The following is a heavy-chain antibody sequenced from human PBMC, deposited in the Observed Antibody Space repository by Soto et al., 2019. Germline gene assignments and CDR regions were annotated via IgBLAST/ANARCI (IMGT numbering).Heavy chain of an antibody. CDR3: ARGGKLSRIDY. J-gene: IGHJ4*02. D-gene: IGHD3-16*01. CDR1: GYTFTNYA. Sequence: QVQLVQSGVEVKKPGASVKVSCKASGYTFTNYAVAWVRQAPGQGLEWMGWLSAFNGNTNYAQKLQGRVTMTTDTSTSTAYMELRSLTSDDTAVYYCARGGKLSRIDYWGKGTLVIVSS. V-gene: IGHV1-18*01. CDR2: LSAFNGNT.